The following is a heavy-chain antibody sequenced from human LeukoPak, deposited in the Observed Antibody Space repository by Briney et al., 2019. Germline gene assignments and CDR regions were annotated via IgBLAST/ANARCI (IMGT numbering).Heavy chain of an antibody. V-gene: IGHV3-7*03. CDR1: GFTFSTYW. J-gene: IGHJ4*02. CDR2: IKQDGSQE. Sequence: PGGSLRLSCAASGFTFSTYWMNWVRQAPGKGLEWVAHIKQDGSQEYYVDSVKGRFTISRDNAKNSLYLQMNSLRAEDTALYYCAKDNYYDSSGYFDYWGQGTLVTVSS. D-gene: IGHD3-22*01. CDR3: AKDNYYDSSGYFDY.